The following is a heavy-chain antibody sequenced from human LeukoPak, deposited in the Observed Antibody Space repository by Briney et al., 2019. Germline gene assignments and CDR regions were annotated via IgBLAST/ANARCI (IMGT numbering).Heavy chain of an antibody. Sequence: PGGSLRLSCAASGFTFSSYAMSWVRQAPGKGLEWVANIKQDGSEKYYVGSVKGRFTISRDNAKNSLYLQMNSLRAEDTAVYYCVRGVLLDSTGSYLDYWGQGTLVTVSS. CDR3: VRGVLLDSTGSYLDY. V-gene: IGHV3-7*01. CDR1: GFTFSSYA. CDR2: IKQDGSEK. J-gene: IGHJ4*02. D-gene: IGHD3-22*01.